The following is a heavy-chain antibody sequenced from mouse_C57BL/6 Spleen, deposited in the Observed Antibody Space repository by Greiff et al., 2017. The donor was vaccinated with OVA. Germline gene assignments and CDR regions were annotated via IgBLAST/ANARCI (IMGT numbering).Heavy chain of an antibody. Sequence: VKLMESGPGLVQPSQSLSITCTVSGFSLTSYGVHWVRQSPGKGLEWLGVIWSGGSTDYNAAFISRLSISKDKSKSQVFFKMNSLQADDTARYYCARNRPRLFAYWGQGTLVTVSA. CDR1: GFSLTSYG. CDR2: IWSGGST. V-gene: IGHV2-2*01. D-gene: IGHD3-2*02. J-gene: IGHJ3*01. CDR3: ARNRPRLFAY.